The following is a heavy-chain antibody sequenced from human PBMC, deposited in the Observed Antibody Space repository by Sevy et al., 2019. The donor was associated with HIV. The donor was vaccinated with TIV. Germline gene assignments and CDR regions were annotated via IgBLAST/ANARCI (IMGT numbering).Heavy chain of an antibody. V-gene: IGHV3-30-3*01. CDR1: GFTFSYFS. CDR3: ALERLTSNVAEYFHN. CDR2: ISYDANDD. J-gene: IGHJ1*01. D-gene: IGHD1-1*01. Sequence: GGSLRLSCAASGFTFSYFSMHWVRQAPGKGLECVATISYDANDDHYADSVKGRFTISRDNSKNALYLQMNNLRADDTAVYFCALERLTSNVAEYFHNWGQGTLVTVSS.